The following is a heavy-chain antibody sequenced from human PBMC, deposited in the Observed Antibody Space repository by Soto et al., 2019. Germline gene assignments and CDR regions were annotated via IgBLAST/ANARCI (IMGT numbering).Heavy chain of an antibody. V-gene: IGHV3-48*01. J-gene: IGHJ4*02. CDR3: ARGVKPYGSDY. Sequence: EVQLVESGGGLVQPGGPLRLSCAASGFTFSSYSMNWVRQAPGKGLEWVSYISSSSTIYYADSVKGRFTISRDNAKNSLYLQMNSLRAEDTAVYYCARGVKPYGSDYWGQGTLVTVSS. CDR2: ISSSSTI. CDR1: GFTFSSYS. D-gene: IGHD3-10*01.